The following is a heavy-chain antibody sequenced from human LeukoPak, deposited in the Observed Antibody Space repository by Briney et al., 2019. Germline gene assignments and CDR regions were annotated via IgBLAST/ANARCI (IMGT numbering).Heavy chain of an antibody. J-gene: IGHJ5*02. CDR2: IYCSGST. CDR1: GGSISSYY. D-gene: IGHD2-2*01. CDR3: ARVKKAGSTTFRGKNTASPCPWFDP. Sequence: SETLSLTCTVSGGSISSYYWGWIRQPPGKGLEWIGYIYCSGSTNYNPSLKSRVTISVDTSKNQFSLKLSSVTAADTAVYYCARVKKAGSTTFRGKNTASPCPWFDPWGQGTLVTVSS. V-gene: IGHV4-59*01.